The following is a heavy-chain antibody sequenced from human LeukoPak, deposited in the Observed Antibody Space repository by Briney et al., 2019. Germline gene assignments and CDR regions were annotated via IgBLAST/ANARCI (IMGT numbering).Heavy chain of an antibody. CDR1: GGSISSYY. J-gene: IGHJ2*01. CDR3: ARASYDSSGYYLLSSWYFDL. D-gene: IGHD3-22*01. CDR2: IYYSGST. V-gene: IGHV4-59*01. Sequence: PSETLSLTCTVSGGSISSYYWSWIRQPPGKGLEWIGYIYYSGSTNYNPSLTSRVTISVDTSKNQFSLKLSSVTAADTAVYYCARASYDSSGYYLLSSWYFDLWGRGTLVTVSS.